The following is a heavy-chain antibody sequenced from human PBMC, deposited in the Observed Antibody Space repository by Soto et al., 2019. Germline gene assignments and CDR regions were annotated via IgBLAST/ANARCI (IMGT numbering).Heavy chain of an antibody. CDR2: ISSSASSI. J-gene: IGHJ3*02. Sequence: GGSLRLSCAASGFTFSSHEMNWVRQAPGKGLEWVSYISSSASSIYYADSVKGRFTISRDNAKNSLFLQMNSLRAEDTAVYYCAGEAVAGSDAFDIWGQGTMVTVSS. D-gene: IGHD6-19*01. V-gene: IGHV3-48*03. CDR3: AGEAVAGSDAFDI. CDR1: GFTFSSHE.